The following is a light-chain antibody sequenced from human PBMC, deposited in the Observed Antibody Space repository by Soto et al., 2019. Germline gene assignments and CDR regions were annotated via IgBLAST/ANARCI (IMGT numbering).Light chain of an antibody. J-gene: IGLJ2*01. CDR1: SSDVGGYNY. Sequence: HSALTQPPSASGSPGQSVTISCTGTSSDVGGYNYVSWYQQHPGKAPKLMIYEVSKRPSGVPDRFSGSKSGNTASLTVSGLHAEDEADYYCSSYAGSNNFGVVFGGGTKLTVL. CDR3: SSYAGSNNFGVV. CDR2: EVS. V-gene: IGLV2-8*01.